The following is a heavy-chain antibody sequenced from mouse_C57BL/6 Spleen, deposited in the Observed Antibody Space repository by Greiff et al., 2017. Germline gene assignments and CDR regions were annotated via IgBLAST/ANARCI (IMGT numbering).Heavy chain of an antibody. J-gene: IGHJ4*01. V-gene: IGHV1-4*01. Sequence: VQLQQSGAELARPGASVKMSCKASGYTFTSYTMHWVKQRPGQGLEWIGYINPSSGYTKYNQKFKDKATLTADKSSSTAYMQLSSLTSEDSAVDYCARRGTVVERDYWGQGTSVTVSA. CDR1: GYTFTSYT. D-gene: IGHD1-1*01. CDR2: INPSSGYT. CDR3: ARRGTVVERDY.